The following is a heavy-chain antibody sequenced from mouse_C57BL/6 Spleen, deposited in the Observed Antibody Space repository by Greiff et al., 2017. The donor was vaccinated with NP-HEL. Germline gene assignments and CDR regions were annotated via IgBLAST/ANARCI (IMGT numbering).Heavy chain of an antibody. CDR3: ARGGAATGYFDV. D-gene: IGHD3-3*01. J-gene: IGHJ1*03. Sequence: QVQLQQSGAELVRPGTSVKVSCKASGYAFTNYLIEWVKQRPGQGLEWIGVINPGSGGTNYNEKFKGKATLTADKSSSTAYMQLSSLTSEDSAVYCCARGGAATGYFDVWGTGTTVTVSS. CDR2: INPGSGGT. V-gene: IGHV1-54*01. CDR1: GYAFTNYL.